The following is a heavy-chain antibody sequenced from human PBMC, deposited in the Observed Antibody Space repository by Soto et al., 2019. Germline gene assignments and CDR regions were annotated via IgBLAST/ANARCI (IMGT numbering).Heavy chain of an antibody. CDR3: AKDLRETYGGYYYYYGMDV. Sequence: GGSLRLSCAASGFTFDDYTMHWVRQAPGKGLEWVSLISWDGGSTYYADSVKGRFTISRDNSKNSLYLQMNSLRTEDTALYYCAKDLRETYGGYYYYYGMDVWGQGTTVTVSS. D-gene: IGHD3-10*01. CDR2: ISWDGGST. CDR1: GFTFDDYT. J-gene: IGHJ6*02. V-gene: IGHV3-43*01.